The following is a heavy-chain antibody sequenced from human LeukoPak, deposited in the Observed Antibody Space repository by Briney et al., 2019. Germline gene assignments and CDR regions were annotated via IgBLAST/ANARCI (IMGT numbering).Heavy chain of an antibody. V-gene: IGHV1-2*02. J-gene: IGHJ4*02. CDR1: GYTFTSYG. CDR2: INPNSGGT. D-gene: IGHD6-6*01. Sequence: ASVKVSCKASGYTFTSYGISWVRQAPGQGLEWMGWINPNSGGTNYAQKFQGRVTMTRDTSISTAYMELSRLRSDDTAVYYCARLRYSSSSPFDYWGQGTLVTVSS. CDR3: ARLRYSSSSPFDY.